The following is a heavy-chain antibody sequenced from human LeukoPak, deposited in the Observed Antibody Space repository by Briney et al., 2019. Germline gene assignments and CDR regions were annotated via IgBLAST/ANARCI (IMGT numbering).Heavy chain of an antibody. Sequence: SETLSLTCTVSGGSISSYYWSWIRQPPGKGLEWIGYIYYSGSTYYNPSLKGRVTISVDTSKNQFSLKLSSVTAADTAVYYCARVQRDSLRRFDPWGQGNLVTVSS. D-gene: IGHD3-22*01. J-gene: IGHJ5*02. CDR2: IYYSGST. CDR1: GGSISSYY. CDR3: ARVQRDSLRRFDP. V-gene: IGHV4-59*12.